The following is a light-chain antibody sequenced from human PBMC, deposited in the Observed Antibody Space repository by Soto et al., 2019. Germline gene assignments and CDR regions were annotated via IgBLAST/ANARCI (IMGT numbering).Light chain of an antibody. V-gene: IGLV2-23*01. CDR1: SSDVGAYDA. CDR2: RGT. J-gene: IGLJ1*01. CDR3: CSSAPESTYV. Sequence: QSALTQPDSLSGSPGQSITISCTGTSSDVGAYDAVSWYQQHPDKAPQLIIYRGTQRASGVSNRFSGATSGNVASLTVSGLQPDDEAEYFCCSSAPESTYVFGSGTKVT.